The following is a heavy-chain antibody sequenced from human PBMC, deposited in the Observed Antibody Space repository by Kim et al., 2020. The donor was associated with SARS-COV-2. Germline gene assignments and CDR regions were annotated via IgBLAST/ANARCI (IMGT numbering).Heavy chain of an antibody. CDR3: AKGASGSAYAAADH. J-gene: IGHJ5*02. CDR1: GFTFSSYG. Sequence: GGSLRLSCAASGFTFSSYGLHWVRQAPGRGLEWVAVISHDENEEFYADAVKGRFTISRDNSNNVLYLEIKSLNTDDTALYYCAKGASGSAYAAADHWGQGTLVTVSS. CDR2: ISHDENEE. V-gene: IGHV3-30*18. D-gene: IGHD5-12*01.